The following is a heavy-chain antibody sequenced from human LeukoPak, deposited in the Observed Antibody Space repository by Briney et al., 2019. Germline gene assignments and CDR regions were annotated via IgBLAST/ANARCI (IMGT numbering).Heavy chain of an antibody. D-gene: IGHD2/OR15-2a*01. Sequence: SLKVSCKASGGTFSSYAISWVRQAPGQGLEWMGGIIPIFGTANYAQKFQGRVTITADESTSTAYMELSSLRSEDTAVYYCARGSLVLSGYYYYMDVWGKGTTVTVSS. J-gene: IGHJ6*03. V-gene: IGHV1-69*13. CDR2: IIPIFGTA. CDR1: GGTFSSYA. CDR3: ARGSLVLSGYYYYMDV.